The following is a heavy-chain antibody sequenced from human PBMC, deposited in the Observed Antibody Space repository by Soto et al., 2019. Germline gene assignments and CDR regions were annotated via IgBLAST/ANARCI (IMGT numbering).Heavy chain of an antibody. CDR2: IYYRGNA. D-gene: IGHD3-9*01. J-gene: IGHJ4*02. V-gene: IGHV4-39*01. Sequence: QLQLQESGPGLVKPSETLSLTCSVSDDSINSDKYYWGWIRQPPGKGLEWIGSIYYRGNAYYNPSLQTRFTIPLDKSRNQFSLKLNSVTAADSAVYFCARLEGLATISYYFDFWGPGALVTVSS. CDR3: ARLEGLATISYYFDF. CDR1: DDSINSDKYY.